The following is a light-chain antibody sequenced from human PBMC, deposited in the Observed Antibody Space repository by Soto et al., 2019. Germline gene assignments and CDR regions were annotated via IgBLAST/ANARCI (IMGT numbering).Light chain of an antibody. Sequence: EIVLTQSPATLSLSPGERATLSCRASQSVASYLAWYQQKPGQAPRLLIYGASNRATGIPARFSGSGSGTDFTLTISSLEPEYFAFYYCQQRSNWPPTFGPGTKVDIK. J-gene: IGKJ3*01. CDR2: GAS. CDR1: QSVASY. V-gene: IGKV3-11*01. CDR3: QQRSNWPPT.